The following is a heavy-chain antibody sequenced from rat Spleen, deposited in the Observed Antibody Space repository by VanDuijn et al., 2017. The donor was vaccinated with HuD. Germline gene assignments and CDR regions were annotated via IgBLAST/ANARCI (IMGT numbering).Heavy chain of an antibody. J-gene: IGHJ2*01. CDR3: ARHTPFNYGTVGDY. CDR1: GFTFSNYD. CDR2: ISYDGSST. V-gene: IGHV5-7*01. D-gene: IGHD1-11*01. Sequence: EVQLVESGGGLVQPGRSMKLSCAASGFTFSNYDMAWVRQAPTKGLEWVAFISYDGSSTYYRDSVKGRFTISRDNAKSTLYLQMDSLRSEDTATYYCARHTPFNYGTVGDYWGQGVMVTVSS.